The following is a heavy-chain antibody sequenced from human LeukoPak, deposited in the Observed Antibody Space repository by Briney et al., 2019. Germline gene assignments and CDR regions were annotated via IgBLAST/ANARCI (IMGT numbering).Heavy chain of an antibody. V-gene: IGHV4-38-2*02. CDR1: GMSITSRHY. CDR2: TSHSDSP. J-gene: IGHJ4*02. D-gene: IGHD6-19*01. CDR3: ARAGYSSGWYLDY. Sequence: SETLSLTCSVSGMSITSRHYWGWIRQSPGKGLEWIGSTSHSDSPYYNPSLESRVTISLDTSRNHFSLKLTSVTAADTAVYYCARAGYSSGWYLDYWGQGTLVTVSS.